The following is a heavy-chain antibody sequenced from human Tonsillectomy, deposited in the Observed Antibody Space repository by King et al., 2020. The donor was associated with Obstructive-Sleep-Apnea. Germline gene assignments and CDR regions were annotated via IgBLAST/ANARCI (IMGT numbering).Heavy chain of an antibody. CDR3: ASEPLSYYYGSGSYYSIDY. CDR1: GGSISSSSYY. D-gene: IGHD3-10*01. V-gene: IGHV4-39*07. J-gene: IGHJ4*02. CDR2: IYYSGST. Sequence: VQLQESGPGLVKPSETLSLTCTVSGGSISSSSYYWGWIRQPPGKGLEWIGSIYYSGSTYYSPSLKSRVTISVDTSKNQFSLKLSSVTAADTAVYYCASEPLSYYYGSGSYYSIDYWGQGTLVTVSS.